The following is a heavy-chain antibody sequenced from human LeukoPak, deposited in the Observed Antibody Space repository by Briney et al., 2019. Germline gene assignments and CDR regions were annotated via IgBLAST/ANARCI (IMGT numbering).Heavy chain of an antibody. D-gene: IGHD1-26*01. CDR1: GFTFSSYA. Sequence: PGGSLRLSCAASGFTFSSYAMSWVRQAPGKGLEWVSAISGSGGSTYCADSVKGRFTISRDNSKNTLYLQMNSLGADDTAVYYCAKDESYYFSPLFDYWGQGTLVTVSS. CDR2: ISGSGGST. J-gene: IGHJ4*02. V-gene: IGHV3-23*01. CDR3: AKDESYYFSPLFDY.